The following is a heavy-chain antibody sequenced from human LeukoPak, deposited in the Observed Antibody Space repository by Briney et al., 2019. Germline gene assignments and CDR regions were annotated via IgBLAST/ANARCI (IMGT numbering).Heavy chain of an antibody. CDR2: ISVSGNT. V-gene: IGHV3-23*01. Sequence: GGSLRLSCAASGFTLSSYAMSWVRQGPGKGLEWVSAISVSGNTYHADSVKGRFTISRDSSKNTLYLQMNSLRSEDTAVYYCASSGTWIQPSIYYYYYMDVWGKGTTVTISS. CDR1: GFTLSSYA. CDR3: ASSGTWIQPSIYYYYYMDV. D-gene: IGHD5-18*01. J-gene: IGHJ6*03.